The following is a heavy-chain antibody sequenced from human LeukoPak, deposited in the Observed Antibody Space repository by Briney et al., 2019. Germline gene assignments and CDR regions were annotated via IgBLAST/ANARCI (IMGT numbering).Heavy chain of an antibody. J-gene: IGHJ4*02. V-gene: IGHV3-64D*06. Sequence: GGSLRLSCAASGFTVSSIHMVWVRQAPGKALEYVSAISSNGGSTYYADSVKGRFTISRDNSKNTLYLQMSSLRAEDTAVYYCVKGGTIPGRPPGDWGQGTLVTVSS. CDR2: ISSNGGST. D-gene: IGHD2-2*02. CDR3: VKGGTIPGRPPGD. CDR1: GFTVSSIH.